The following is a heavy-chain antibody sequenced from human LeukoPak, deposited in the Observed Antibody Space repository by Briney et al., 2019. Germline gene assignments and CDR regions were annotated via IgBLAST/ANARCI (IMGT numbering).Heavy chain of an antibody. V-gene: IGHV4-59*01. CDR1: GGSISSYY. CDR2: IYYSGST. Sequence: PSETLSLTCTVSGGSISSYYWSWIRQPPGKGLEWDGYIYYSGSTNYNPALKSQGTISVDTSKNHFSLKLSSVTAADTAVYDCARDSGEGGWVDYWGQGTLVTVSS. J-gene: IGHJ4*02. CDR3: ARDSGEGGWVDY. D-gene: IGHD6-19*01.